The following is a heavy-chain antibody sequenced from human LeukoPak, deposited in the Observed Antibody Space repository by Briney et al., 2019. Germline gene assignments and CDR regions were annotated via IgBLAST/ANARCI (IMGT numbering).Heavy chain of an antibody. CDR3: ARGYYYDSSGYPSHFDY. Sequence: SVKVSCKASGGTFSSYAISWVRQAPGQGLEWMEGIIPIFGTANYAQKFQGRVTITTDESTSTAYMELSSLRSEDTAVYYCARGYYYDSSGYPSHFDYWGQGTLVTVSS. CDR1: GGTFSSYA. D-gene: IGHD3-22*01. CDR2: IIPIFGTA. V-gene: IGHV1-69*05. J-gene: IGHJ4*02.